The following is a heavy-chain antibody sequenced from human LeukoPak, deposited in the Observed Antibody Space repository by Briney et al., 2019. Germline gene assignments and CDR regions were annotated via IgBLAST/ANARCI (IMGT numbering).Heavy chain of an antibody. Sequence: GGSLRLSCAASGFTFSSYGMHWVRQAPGKGLEWVAFIRYDGSNKYYADSVKGRFTISRDNSKNTLYLQMNSLRAEDTAVYYCAKDIAIAAAGKNYFDYWGQGTLVTVSS. D-gene: IGHD6-13*01. V-gene: IGHV3-30*02. CDR1: GFTFSSYG. J-gene: IGHJ4*02. CDR2: IRYDGSNK. CDR3: AKDIAIAAAGKNYFDY.